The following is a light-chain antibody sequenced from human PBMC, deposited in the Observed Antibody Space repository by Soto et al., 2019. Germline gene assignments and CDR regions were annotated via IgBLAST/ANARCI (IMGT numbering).Light chain of an antibody. Sequence: QSPLTQPPSASGTPGQSVTISCTGTSSDVGAYNYVSWYQQHAGKAPILVIYEVTKRPSGVPDRFSGSKSANTASLTVSGLQAEDEADYYCSSFASSNTWVFGGGTKLTVL. V-gene: IGLV2-8*01. CDR2: EVT. CDR3: SSFASSNTWV. J-gene: IGLJ3*02. CDR1: SSDVGAYNY.